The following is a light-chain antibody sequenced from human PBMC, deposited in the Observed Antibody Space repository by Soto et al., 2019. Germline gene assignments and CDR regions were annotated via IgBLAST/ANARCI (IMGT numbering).Light chain of an antibody. CDR2: DTS. J-gene: IGKJ3*01. CDR3: QQRTNWPRSFT. CDR1: QSVSSY. V-gene: IGKV3-11*01. Sequence: EIVLTQSPATLSLSPGERATLSCRASQSVSSYLAWYQQKPGQAPRLLIYDTSKRATGIPARFSGSGSGTDFNLTISSLEPEDFAVYYCQQRTNWPRSFTFGHGTKVDIK.